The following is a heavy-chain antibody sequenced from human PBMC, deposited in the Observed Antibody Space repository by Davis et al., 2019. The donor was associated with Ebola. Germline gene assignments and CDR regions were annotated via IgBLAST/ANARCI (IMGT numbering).Heavy chain of an antibody. D-gene: IGHD4-23*01. Sequence: MPSETLSLTCTVSGGSISSSSYYWGWIRQPPGKGLEWIGSIYYSGSTYYNPSLKSRVTISVDTSKNQFSLKLSSVTAADTAVYYCARLTIESTPDIVDYWGQGSLVIVSP. V-gene: IGHV4-39*01. CDR2: IYYSGST. CDR1: GGSISSSSYY. J-gene: IGHJ4*02. CDR3: ARLTIESTPDIVDY.